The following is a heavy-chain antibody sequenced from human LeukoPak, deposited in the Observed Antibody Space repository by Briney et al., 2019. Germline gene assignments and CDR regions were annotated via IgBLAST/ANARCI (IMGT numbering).Heavy chain of an antibody. Sequence: SETLSLTCTVSGGSISSYYWSWIRQPPGKGLEWIGYIYYSGSTNYNPSLKSRVTISVDTSKNQFSLKLSSVTAADTAVYYCARGSLLTIFGVVSYYGMDVWGQGTTVTVSS. J-gene: IGHJ6*02. CDR2: IYYSGST. V-gene: IGHV4-59*12. CDR3: ARGSLLTIFGVVSYYGMDV. CDR1: GGSISSYY. D-gene: IGHD3-3*01.